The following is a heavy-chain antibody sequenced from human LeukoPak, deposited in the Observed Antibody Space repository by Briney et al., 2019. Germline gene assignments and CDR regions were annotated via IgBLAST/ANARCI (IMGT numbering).Heavy chain of an antibody. CDR3: ARGDDYGDYATLDY. CDR2: IWYDGSNK. V-gene: IGHV3-33*01. D-gene: IGHD4-17*01. Sequence: PGGSLRLSCAASGFTFSSYGMHWVRQAPGKGLEWVAVIWYDGSNKYYADSVKGRFTISRDNSKNTLYLQMNSLRAEDTAVYYCARGDDYGDYATLDYWGQGTLVTVSS. CDR1: GFTFSSYG. J-gene: IGHJ4*02.